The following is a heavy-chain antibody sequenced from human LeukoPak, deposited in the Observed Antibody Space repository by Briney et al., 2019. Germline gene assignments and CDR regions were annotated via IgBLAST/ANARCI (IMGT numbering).Heavy chain of an antibody. D-gene: IGHD3-22*01. CDR3: ARGRVLGYDSSCVDY. CDR1: RGSISSYY. J-gene: IGHJ4*02. Sequence: SETLSLTRTVSRGSISSYYWGWIRQPPGKGLEWVGSIYYSGSTYYNPSLKSRVTISVDTSKNQFSLKVSSVTAADTAVYYCARGRVLGYDSSCVDYWGQRTLVTVSS. CDR2: IYYSGST. V-gene: IGHV4-39*07.